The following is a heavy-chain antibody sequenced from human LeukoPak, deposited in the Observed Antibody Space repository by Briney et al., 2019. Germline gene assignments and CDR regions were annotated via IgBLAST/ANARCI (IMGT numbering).Heavy chain of an antibody. J-gene: IGHJ4*02. V-gene: IGHV4-59*01. CDR2: IYYSGST. CDR3: ARVDCSGGSCYPNTGYFDY. Sequence: GSLRLSCAASGFTFDDYAMHWIRQPPGKGLEWIGYIYYSGSTNYNPSLKSRVTISVDTSKNQFSLKLSSVTAADTAVYYCARVDCSGGSCYPNTGYFDYWGQGTLVTVSS. CDR1: GFTFDDYA. D-gene: IGHD2-15*01.